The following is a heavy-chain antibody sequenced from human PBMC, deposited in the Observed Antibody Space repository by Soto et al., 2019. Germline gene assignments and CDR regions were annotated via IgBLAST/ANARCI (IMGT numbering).Heavy chain of an antibody. V-gene: IGHV3-30-3*01. CDR1: GFTFSSYA. J-gene: IGHJ4*02. Sequence: QVQLVESGGGVVQPGRSLRLSCAASGFTFSSYAMHWVRRAPGKGLEWMAVMSYDGSNKYYADSVKGRFTISRDNSKNTLYLRMNRLRPEDTALYYCARDGGAYWGQETLVIVSS. CDR2: MSYDGSNK. D-gene: IGHD3-16*01. CDR3: ARDGGAY.